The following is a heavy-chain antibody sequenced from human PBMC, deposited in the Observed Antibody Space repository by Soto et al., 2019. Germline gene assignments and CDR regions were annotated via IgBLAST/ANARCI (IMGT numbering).Heavy chain of an antibody. Sequence: EVPLVESGGGLVQPGRSLRLSCAASGFSFDDYAMHWVRQGPGKGLEWVSGISWNSGSSAYADSVKGRFTISRDSAKTSLYLQMNSLRAEDTALYYCVKGAWYCSGGSCLNWFDPWGQGTLVTVSS. D-gene: IGHD2-15*01. CDR3: VKGAWYCSGGSCLNWFDP. V-gene: IGHV3-9*01. J-gene: IGHJ5*02. CDR2: ISWNSGSS. CDR1: GFSFDDYA.